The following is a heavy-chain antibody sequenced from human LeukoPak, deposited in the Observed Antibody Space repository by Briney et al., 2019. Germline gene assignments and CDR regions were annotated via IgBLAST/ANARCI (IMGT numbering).Heavy chain of an antibody. V-gene: IGHV3-21*01. CDR3: ARVRARTGYYGMDV. D-gene: IGHD3-10*01. Sequence: GGSLRLSCAASGFTFSSYSMNWVRQAPGKGLEWVSSISSSSSYIYYADSVKGRFTISRDNSKNTLYLQMNSLRAEDTAVYYCARVRARTGYYGMDVWGQGTTVTVSS. CDR2: ISSSSSYI. CDR1: GFTFSSYS. J-gene: IGHJ6*02.